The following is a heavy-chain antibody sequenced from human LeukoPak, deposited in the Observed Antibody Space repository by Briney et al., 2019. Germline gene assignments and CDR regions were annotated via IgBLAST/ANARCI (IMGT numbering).Heavy chain of an antibody. V-gene: IGHV5-51*01. J-gene: IGHJ4*02. CDR1: GYSFTSYW. D-gene: IGHD6-13*01. Sequence: GESLKISCKGSGYSFTSYWIGWVRQMPGKGLEWMGIIYPGDSDTRYSPSFQGQVTISADKSINTAYLQWSSLKASDTAMYYCARHSMGAAAGTIFDYWGQGTLVTVSS. CDR3: ARHSMGAAAGTIFDY. CDR2: IYPGDSDT.